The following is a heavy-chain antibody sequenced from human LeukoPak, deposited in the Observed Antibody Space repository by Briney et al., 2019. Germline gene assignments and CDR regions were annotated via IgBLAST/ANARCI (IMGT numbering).Heavy chain of an antibody. V-gene: IGHV1-2*02. CDR1: GYPFTGYY. D-gene: IGHD2-2*02. J-gene: IGHJ5*02. CDR2: INPKSGGT. Sequence: ASVKVSCKASGYPFTGYYMHWVRQAPGQGLEWMGWINPKSGGTNYAQKFQGRVTMTRDTSISTAYMELSRLRSDDTAVYYCARAPYCSSTSCYTNSNWFDPWGQGTLVTVSS. CDR3: ARAPYCSSTSCYTNSNWFDP.